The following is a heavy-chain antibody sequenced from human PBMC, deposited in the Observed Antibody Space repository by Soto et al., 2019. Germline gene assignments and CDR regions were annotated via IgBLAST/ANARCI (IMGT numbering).Heavy chain of an antibody. Sequence: QVQLQESGPGLVKPSQTLSLTCTVSGGSISSGGYYWSWLRQHPGKGLEWIGYIFDSGTTYYNPSLNSRVTISVDPSKSQFSLRLTSVTATDTAVYYCASQASGWYPDYWGQGTLVTVSS. CDR1: GGSISSGGYY. J-gene: IGHJ4*02. V-gene: IGHV4-31*03. D-gene: IGHD6-19*01. CDR2: IFDSGTT. CDR3: ASQASGWYPDY.